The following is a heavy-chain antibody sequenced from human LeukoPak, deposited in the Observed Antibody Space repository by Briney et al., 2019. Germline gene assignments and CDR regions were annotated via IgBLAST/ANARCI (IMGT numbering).Heavy chain of an antibody. CDR2: IYPHSGGT. CDR3: ASSSSWSPGYYYGMDV. V-gene: IGHV1-2*02. Sequence: ASVKVSCKASGYTFTGYYIHWVRQAPGQGPEWMGWIYPHSGGTNYAQKFQGRVTMTRDTSISTAYMELSSLRSEDTAVYYCASSSSWSPGYYYGMDVWGKGTTVTVSS. J-gene: IGHJ6*04. D-gene: IGHD6-13*01. CDR1: GYTFTGYY.